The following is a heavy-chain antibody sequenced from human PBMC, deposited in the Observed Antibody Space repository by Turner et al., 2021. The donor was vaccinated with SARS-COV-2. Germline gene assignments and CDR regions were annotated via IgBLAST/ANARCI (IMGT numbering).Heavy chain of an antibody. J-gene: IGHJ4*02. V-gene: IGHV3-7*01. D-gene: IGHD1-26*01. CDR3: ARDMGATTGPFDY. Sequence: EVQLVESGGGLVQPGGSLRLSCAASGFIFSSYWMSWVRQAPGKGLEWVANIKQDGSEKYYVDSVKGRFTISRDNAKNSLYLQMNSLRAEDTAVYYSARDMGATTGPFDYWGQGTLVTVSS. CDR1: GFIFSSYW. CDR2: IKQDGSEK.